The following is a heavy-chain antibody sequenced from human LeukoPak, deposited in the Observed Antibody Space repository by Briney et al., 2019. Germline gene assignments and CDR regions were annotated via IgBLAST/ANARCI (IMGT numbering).Heavy chain of an antibody. CDR1: GGSISSSSYY. CDR3: ARVARYDFWSGYYHYFDY. Sequence: SETLSLTCTVSGGSISSSSYYWGWIRQPPGKGLEWIGSIYYSGSTYYNPSLKSRVTISVDTSKNQFSLKLSSVTAADTAVYYCARVARYDFWSGYYHYFDYWGQGTLVTVSS. CDR2: IYYSGST. D-gene: IGHD3-3*01. V-gene: IGHV4-39*07. J-gene: IGHJ4*02.